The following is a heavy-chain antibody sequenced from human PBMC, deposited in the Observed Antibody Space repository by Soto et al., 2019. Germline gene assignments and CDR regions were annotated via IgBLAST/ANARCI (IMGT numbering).Heavy chain of an antibody. J-gene: IGHJ2*01. CDR3: ASLACSGGSCYRPTWYFDL. CDR2: IYHSGST. V-gene: IGHV4-4*02. Sequence: QVQLQESGPGLVKPSGTLSLTCAVSSGSISSSNWWSWVRQPPGKGLEWIGEIYHSGSTNYNPSLKRRVTISVDKSKNQFSLKLSSVTAADTAVYYCASLACSGGSCYRPTWYFDLWGRGTLVTVSS. D-gene: IGHD2-15*01. CDR1: SGSISSSNW.